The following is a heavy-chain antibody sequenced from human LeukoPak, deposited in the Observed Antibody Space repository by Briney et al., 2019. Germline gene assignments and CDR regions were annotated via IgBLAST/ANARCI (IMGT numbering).Heavy chain of an antibody. V-gene: IGHV3-9*01. J-gene: IGHJ6*02. CDR1: GFTFDDYA. D-gene: IGHD7-27*01. Sequence: PGRSLRLSCAASGFTFDDYAMHWVRQAPGKGLEWVSGISWNSGSIGYADSVKGRFTISRDNARNSLYLQMNSLRVEDTAVYYCARKILGSTYGLDVWGPGTTVTVSS. CDR2: ISWNSGSI. CDR3: ARKILGSTYGLDV.